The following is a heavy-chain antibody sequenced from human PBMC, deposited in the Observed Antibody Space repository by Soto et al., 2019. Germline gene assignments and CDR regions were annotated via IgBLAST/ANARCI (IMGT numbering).Heavy chain of an antibody. V-gene: IGHV4-59*01. J-gene: IGHJ4*02. CDR1: GGSISSYQ. CDR3: ARKYSAFDY. D-gene: IGHD5-12*01. CDR2: ISYSGSI. Sequence: PSETLSLTCTVSGGSISSYQWSWIRQAPGRGLEWIGYISYSGSITYNPSLKSRVTISLDTSKNQFSLKLSSVTASDTAVYYCARKYSAFDYWGQGTLVTVSS.